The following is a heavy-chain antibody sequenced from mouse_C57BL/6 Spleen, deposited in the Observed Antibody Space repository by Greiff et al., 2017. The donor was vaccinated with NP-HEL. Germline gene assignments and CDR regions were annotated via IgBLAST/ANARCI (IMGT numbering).Heavy chain of an antibody. CDR1: GFSLTSYG. D-gene: IGHD1-1*01. CDR2: IWSGGST. Sequence: VKLQESGPGLVQPSQSLSLTCTVSGFSLTSYGVHWVRQSPGKGLEWLGVIWSGGSTAYTAAFISRLSISKANSKSQFFFKMNSLQADDKAIYYCARNDGSSYYFDYWGQGTTLTVSS. J-gene: IGHJ2*01. CDR3: ARNDGSSYYFDY. V-gene: IGHV2-2*01.